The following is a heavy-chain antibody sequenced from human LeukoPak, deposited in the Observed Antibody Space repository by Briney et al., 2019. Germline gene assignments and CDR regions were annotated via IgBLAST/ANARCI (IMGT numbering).Heavy chain of an antibody. CDR1: GGSFSGYY. D-gene: IGHD5-24*01. CDR2: INHSGST. CDR3: ARRNWRWLQSFDY. J-gene: IGHJ4*02. V-gene: IGHV4-34*01. Sequence: PSETLSLTCAVYGGSFSGYYWSWIRQPPGKGLEWIGEINHSGSTNYNPSLKSRVTIPVDTSKNQFSLKLSSVTAADTAVYYCARRNWRWLQSFDYWGQGTLVTVSS.